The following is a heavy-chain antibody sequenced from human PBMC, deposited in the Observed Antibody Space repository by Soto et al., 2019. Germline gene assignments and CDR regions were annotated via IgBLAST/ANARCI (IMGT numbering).Heavy chain of an antibody. Sequence: GASVKVSCKASGYTFTSYGISWVRQAPGQGLEWMGWISAYNGNTNYAQKLQGRVTMTTDTSTSTAYMELRSLRSDDTAVYYCARHLGYCSGGSCRRWFDPWGQGTLVTVSS. CDR3: ARHLGYCSGGSCRRWFDP. D-gene: IGHD2-15*01. CDR1: GYTFTSYG. CDR2: ISAYNGNT. J-gene: IGHJ5*02. V-gene: IGHV1-18*01.